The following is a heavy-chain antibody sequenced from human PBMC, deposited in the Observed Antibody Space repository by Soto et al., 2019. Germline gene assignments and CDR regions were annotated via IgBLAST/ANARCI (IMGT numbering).Heavy chain of an antibody. CDR3: AKDLWSGYDIGYMDV. D-gene: IGHD5-12*01. V-gene: IGHV3-30*18. CDR1: GFTFSSYG. Sequence: PGGSRRLSCAASGFTFSSYGMHWVRQAPGKGLEWVAVISYDGSNKYYADSVKGRFTISRDNSKNTLYLQMNSLRAEDTAVYYCAKDLWSGYDIGYMDVWGKGTTVTVSS. CDR2: ISYDGSNK. J-gene: IGHJ6*03.